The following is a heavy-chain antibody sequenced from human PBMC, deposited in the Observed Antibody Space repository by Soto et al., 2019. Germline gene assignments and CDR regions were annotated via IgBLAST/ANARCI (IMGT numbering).Heavy chain of an antibody. CDR3: TGSWYDYFDY. Sequence: GASVKVSCKASGGTFSSYAISWVRQAPGQGLEWMGGIIPIFGTANYAQKFQGRVTITADESTSTAYMELSSLRSEDTAVYYCTGSWYDYFDYWGQGTLVTVSS. CDR1: GGTFSSYA. J-gene: IGHJ4*02. CDR2: IIPIFGTA. V-gene: IGHV1-69*13. D-gene: IGHD6-13*01.